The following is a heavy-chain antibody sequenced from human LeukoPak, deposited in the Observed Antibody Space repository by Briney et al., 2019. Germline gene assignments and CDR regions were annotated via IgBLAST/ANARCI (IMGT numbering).Heavy chain of an antibody. Sequence: SETLSLTCTVSGYSISSGYYWGWIRQPPGKGLEWIGSIYYSGSTYYNPSLKSRVTISVDTSKNQFSLKLSSVTAADTAVYYCARHPLSVTGSSDNFDYWGQGTLVTVAS. CDR3: ARHPLSVTGSSDNFDY. J-gene: IGHJ4*02. CDR1: GYSISSGYY. CDR2: IYYSGST. D-gene: IGHD6-6*01. V-gene: IGHV4-38-2*02.